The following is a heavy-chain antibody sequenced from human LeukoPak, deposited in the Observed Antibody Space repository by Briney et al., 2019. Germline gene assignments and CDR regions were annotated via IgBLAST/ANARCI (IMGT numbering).Heavy chain of an antibody. CDR3: AKGSLGSWYYFDY. D-gene: IGHD6-13*01. CDR1: GFTFGSSA. J-gene: IGHJ4*02. V-gene: IGHV3-23*01. CDR2: FSRSGPDT. Sequence: GGSLRLSCAAPGFTFGSSAMSWVRQAPGKGPEWVSTFSRSGPDTYYADSVKGRFTIFRDNSKNMLYLQMNSLRAEDTAVYYCAKGSLGSWYYFDYWGQGTLVTVSS.